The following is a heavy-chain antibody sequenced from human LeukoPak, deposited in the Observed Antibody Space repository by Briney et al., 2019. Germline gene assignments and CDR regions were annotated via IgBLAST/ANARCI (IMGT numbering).Heavy chain of an antibody. V-gene: IGHV3-21*01. CDR1: GYTFSSYS. CDR3: ARDLGSYGYDY. Sequence: GGSLRLSCAASGYTFSSYSMNWVRQAPGKGLEWVSSISSSSSYIYYADSVKGRFTISRDNAKNSLYLQMNSLRAEDTAVYYCARDLGSYGYDYWGQGTLSPSPQ. J-gene: IGHJ4*02. CDR2: ISSSSSYI. D-gene: IGHD5-18*01.